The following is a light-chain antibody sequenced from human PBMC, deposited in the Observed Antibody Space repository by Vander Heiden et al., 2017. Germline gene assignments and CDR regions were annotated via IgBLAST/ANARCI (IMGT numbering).Light chain of an antibody. CDR1: QSIRSW. J-gene: IGKJ4*01. CDR2: DAS. V-gene: IGKV1-5*01. CDR3: QQYNSYPRT. Sequence: DIQMTQSPSTLSASVGDRVTITCRASQSIRSWLAWNQQKPGKAPKLLIYDASTLESGVPSRFSCSGSGTEFTLTITSLQPDDFATYYCQQYNSYPRTFGGGTKVEIK.